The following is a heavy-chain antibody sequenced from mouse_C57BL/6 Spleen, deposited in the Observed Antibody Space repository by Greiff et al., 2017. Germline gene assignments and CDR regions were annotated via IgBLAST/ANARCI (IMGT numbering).Heavy chain of an antibody. D-gene: IGHD2-3*01. Sequence: EVKLVESEGGLVQPGSSMKLSCTASGFTFSDYYMAWVRQVPEKGLEWVANINYDGSSTYYLDSLKSRFIISRDDAKNILYLQMSSLKSEDTATYYCARDRNGYYSYWYFDVWGTGTTVTVSS. CDR3: ARDRNGYYSYWYFDV. CDR2: INYDGSST. J-gene: IGHJ1*03. CDR1: GFTFSDYY. V-gene: IGHV5-16*01.